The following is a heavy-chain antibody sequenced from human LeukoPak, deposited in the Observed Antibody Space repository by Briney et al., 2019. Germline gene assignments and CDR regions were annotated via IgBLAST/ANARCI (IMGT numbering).Heavy chain of an antibody. CDR2: ISYGGST. CDR1: GDSFSSNDYF. J-gene: IGHJ4*02. V-gene: IGHV4-39*01. D-gene: IGHD6-19*01. Sequence: SETLSLTCSVSGDSFSSNDYFWAWIRRPPGKGLEWIGSISYGGSTYYNPSLKSRGTISVDTSRKQFSLKLSSVTAAADTAVYYCARVGGIAVAGTFILDYWGQGTLVTVSS. CDR3: ARVGGIAVAGTFILDY.